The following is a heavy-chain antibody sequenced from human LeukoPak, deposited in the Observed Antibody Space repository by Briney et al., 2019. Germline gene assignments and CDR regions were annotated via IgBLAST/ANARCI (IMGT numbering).Heavy chain of an antibody. Sequence: PGGSLRLSCAASGFIYSNFAMNWVRQAPGKGLEWVSVISGSGGSSFYADSVRGRFIISRDNSKNTPYLQMNSLRVEDTAQYYCAKDLSYGDTSYFYYYMDVWGKGTTVTVSS. J-gene: IGHJ6*03. CDR2: ISGSGGSS. CDR1: GFIYSNFA. CDR3: AKDLSYGDTSYFYYYMDV. D-gene: IGHD4-17*01. V-gene: IGHV3-23*01.